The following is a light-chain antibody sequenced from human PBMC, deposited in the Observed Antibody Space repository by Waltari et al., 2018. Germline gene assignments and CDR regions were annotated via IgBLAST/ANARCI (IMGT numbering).Light chain of an antibody. J-gene: IGKJ2*01. CDR3: MQALQTHT. CDR2: LGS. V-gene: IGKV2-28*01. CDR1: QSLLHSNGYNY. Sequence: DLVMTQSPFSLPVTPGEPASIPSRSSQSLLHSNGYNYLDWYLQKPGQSPQLLIYLGSNRASGVPDRFSGSGSGTDFTLKISRVEAEDVGVYYCMQALQTHTFGQGTKLEIK.